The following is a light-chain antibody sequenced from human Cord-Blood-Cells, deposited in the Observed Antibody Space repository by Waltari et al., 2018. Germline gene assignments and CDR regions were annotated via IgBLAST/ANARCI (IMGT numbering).Light chain of an antibody. Sequence: QSALTQPASVSGSPGQSITISCTGTSSDVGGFNYFSWYQQHPGKAPKLMIYDVSNRPSWVSNRFSGSKSGNTASLTISGLQAEDEADYYCSSYTSSSTRVVFGGGTKLTVL. CDR1: SSDVGGFNY. CDR3: SSYTSSSTRVV. J-gene: IGLJ2*01. CDR2: DVS. V-gene: IGLV2-14*01.